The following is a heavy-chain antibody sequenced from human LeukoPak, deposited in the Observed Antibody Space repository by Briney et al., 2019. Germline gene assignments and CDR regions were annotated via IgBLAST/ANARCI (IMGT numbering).Heavy chain of an antibody. V-gene: IGHV3-21*01. CDR2: ISSSSYI. J-gene: IGHJ4*02. Sequence: GGSLRLSCAASGFTFSSYSMNWVRQAPGKGLEWVSSISSSSYIYYADSVKGRFTISRDNAKNSLYLQMNSLRAEDTAVYYCARDAAGDYCFDYWGQGTLVTVSS. CDR3: ARDAAGDYCFDY. CDR1: GFTFSSYS. D-gene: IGHD2-21*02.